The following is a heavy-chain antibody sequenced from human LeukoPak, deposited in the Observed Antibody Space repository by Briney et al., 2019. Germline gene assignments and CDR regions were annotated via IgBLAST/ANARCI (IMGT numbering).Heavy chain of an antibody. CDR3: ARSGTTYYYDSSGYYYDPNYYYYYYMDV. Sequence: GGSLRLSCAGSGFTFNTYNMNWVRQAPGKGLEWVSSISSSSYIYYADSVKGRFTISRDNSKNTLYLQMNTLIADDTAVYYCARSGTTYYYDSSGYYYDPNYYYYYYMDVWGKGTTVTISS. CDR2: ISSSSYI. CDR1: GFTFNTYN. V-gene: IGHV3-21*01. D-gene: IGHD3-22*01. J-gene: IGHJ6*03.